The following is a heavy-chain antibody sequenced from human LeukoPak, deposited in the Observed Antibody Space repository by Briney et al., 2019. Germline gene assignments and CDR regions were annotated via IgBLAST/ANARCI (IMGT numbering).Heavy chain of an antibody. V-gene: IGHV1-2*06. Sequence: ASVKVSCKASGYTFTGYHIHWVRQAPGQGLEWMGRINPYSGDTNFAQTFQGRVTMTRDTSITTAYMDLSSLTPDDTAVYFCAKDQGSPTRSWYTGYWGQGTQVTVSS. J-gene: IGHJ4*02. CDR1: GYTFTGYH. CDR3: AKDQGSPTRSWYTGY. CDR2: INPYSGDT. D-gene: IGHD6-13*01.